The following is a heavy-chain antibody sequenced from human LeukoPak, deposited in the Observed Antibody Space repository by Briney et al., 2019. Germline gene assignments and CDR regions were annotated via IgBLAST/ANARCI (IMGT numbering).Heavy chain of an antibody. CDR3: VGASYSSTWYLDS. V-gene: IGHV3-21*01. D-gene: IGHD6-13*01. CDR2: ISTDSDYI. CDR1: GVTLSSHS. Sequence: PGGSLRLSCKVSGVTLSSHSMNWVRQAPGKGLEWVSTISTDSDYIYYGDSVRGRFTISRDNAKKSLYLQMNSLRAEDSALYYCVGASYSSTWYLDSWGQGALVIVSS. J-gene: IGHJ4*02.